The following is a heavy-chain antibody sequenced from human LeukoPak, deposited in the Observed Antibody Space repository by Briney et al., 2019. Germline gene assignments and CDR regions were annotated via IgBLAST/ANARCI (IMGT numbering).Heavy chain of an antibody. CDR2: INAGNGNT. V-gene: IGHV1-3*03. CDR1: GYTFTSYA. Sequence: ASVKVSCKASGYTFTSYAMHWVRQAPGQRLEWMGWINAGNGNTKYSQEFQGRGTITRDTSASTAYMELSSLRSGDTAVYYCARGPYVWGSYRYTDNYFDYWGQGTLVTVSS. CDR3: ARGPYVWGSYRYTDNYFDY. J-gene: IGHJ4*02. D-gene: IGHD3-16*02.